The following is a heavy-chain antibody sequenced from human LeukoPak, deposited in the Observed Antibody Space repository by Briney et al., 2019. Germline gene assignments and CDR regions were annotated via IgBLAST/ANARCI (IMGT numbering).Heavy chain of an antibody. J-gene: IGHJ3*02. D-gene: IGHD3-22*01. CDR1: GFSFISYW. CDR2: IKQDGSAK. V-gene: IGHV3-7*01. CDR3: AKDLAYYDSSGYFAFDI. Sequence: PGGSLRLSCAASGFSFISYWMSWVRQAPGKGLEWVANIKQDGSAKNYVDSVKGRFTISRDNSKNTLYLQMNSLRAEDTAVYYCAKDLAYYDSSGYFAFDIWGQGTMVTVSS.